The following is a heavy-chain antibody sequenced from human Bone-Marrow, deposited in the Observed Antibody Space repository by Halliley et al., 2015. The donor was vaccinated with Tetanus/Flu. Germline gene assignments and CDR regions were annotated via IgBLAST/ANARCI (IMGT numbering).Heavy chain of an antibody. V-gene: IGHV3-23*01. CDR3: AKEPRPTMVRGDAFEI. CDR2: VRGSGVTT. Sequence: SLRLSCAASGFTFSSYAMSWVRQAPGKGPEWVSTVRGSGVTTFYADSVKGRFTISRDNSKNTLHLQMNSLRADDTAIYYCAKEPRPTMVRGDAFEIWGQGTMVTVSS. J-gene: IGHJ3*02. CDR1: GFTFSSYA. D-gene: IGHD3-10*01.